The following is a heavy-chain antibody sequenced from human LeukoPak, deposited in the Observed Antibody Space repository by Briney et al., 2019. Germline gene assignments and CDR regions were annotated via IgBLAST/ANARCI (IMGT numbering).Heavy chain of an antibody. CDR2: IWYDGSNK. CDR1: GFTFSSYG. Sequence: GGSLRLSCAASGFTFSSYGMHWVRQAPGKGLEWVAVIWYDGSNKYYADSVKGRFTISRDNSKNTVYLQMNSPRADDTAVYYCAKWSGNRPLYYFDYWGQGTLVTVSS. V-gene: IGHV3-30*02. J-gene: IGHJ4*02. D-gene: IGHD3-3*01. CDR3: AKWSGNRPLYYFDY.